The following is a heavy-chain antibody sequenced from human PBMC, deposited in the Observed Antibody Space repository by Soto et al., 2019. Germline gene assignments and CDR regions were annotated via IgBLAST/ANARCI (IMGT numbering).Heavy chain of an antibody. CDR1: GGSISSGDYY. D-gene: IGHD4-17*01. J-gene: IGHJ4*02. CDR3: ARDKGYGDLLDC. CDR2: IYYSGSA. V-gene: IGHV4-31*03. Sequence: QVQLQESGPGLVKPSETLSLTCTVSGGSISSGDYYWSWIRQHPGKGLEWIGYIYYSGSAYYNPSLQSRVSISVDTSENQFSLNLSSATAADTAVYYCARDKGYGDLLDCWGQGTLVTVSS.